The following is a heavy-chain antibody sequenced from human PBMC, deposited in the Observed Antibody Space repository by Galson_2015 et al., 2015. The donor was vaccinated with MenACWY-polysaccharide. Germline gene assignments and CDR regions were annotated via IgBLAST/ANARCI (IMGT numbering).Heavy chain of an antibody. V-gene: IGHV1-8*01. D-gene: IGHD6-19*01. J-gene: IGHJ4*02. CDR2: MNPNCGNT. CDR3: ARGRRDTAVAAPAAVLLDY. Sequence: SVKVSCKASGYTFSSYDINWVRQATGQRLEWMGWMNPNCGNTGYAQKFQGRVTMTRNTSISTAYMELSSLTSEDTAVYYCARGRRDTAVAAPAAVLLDYWGQGILVTVSS. CDR1: GYTFSSYD.